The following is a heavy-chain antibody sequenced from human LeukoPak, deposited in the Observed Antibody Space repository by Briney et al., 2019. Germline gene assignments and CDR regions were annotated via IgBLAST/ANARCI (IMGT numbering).Heavy chain of an antibody. J-gene: IGHJ4*02. CDR1: GFTFSSYA. CDR2: ISGSGGST. D-gene: IGHD3-9*01. CDR3: AKRSDILTGYSDY. V-gene: IGHV3-23*01. Sequence: PGGSLRLSCAASGFTFSSYAMSWVRQAPGKGLEWVSAISGSGGSTYYADSVKGRFTISRDNSKNTLYLQMNSLRAEDTVVYYCAKRSDILTGYSDYWGQGTLVTVSS.